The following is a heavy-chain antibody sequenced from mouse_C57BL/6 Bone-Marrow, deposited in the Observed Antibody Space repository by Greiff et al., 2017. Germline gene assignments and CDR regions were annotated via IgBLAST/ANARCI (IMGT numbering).Heavy chain of an antibody. Sequence: EVQLVEYGGGLVTPGGSLQLSCAASGFTFSDYGMHWVRQAPEKGLEWVAYISSGSSTIYYADTVMGRFTISRDNAKNTLFLQMTSLRSEDTAMYYCASGTRDYWGQGTTLTVSS. V-gene: IGHV5-17*01. D-gene: IGHD4-1*01. CDR1: GFTFSDYG. CDR2: ISSGSSTI. CDR3: ASGTRDY. J-gene: IGHJ2*01.